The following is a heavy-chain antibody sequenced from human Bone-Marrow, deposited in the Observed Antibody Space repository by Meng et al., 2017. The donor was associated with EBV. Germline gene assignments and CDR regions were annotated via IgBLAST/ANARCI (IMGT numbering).Heavy chain of an antibody. Sequence: QVELVQSGAEVKKPGASLKASCKASGYTFTGYYIHWVRQAPGQGLEWVGWINPNSGGTNYAEKFQGRVTMTRDTSITTAFMELSSLKSDDTAVYYCAMGLATDFDYWGQGTLVTVSS. CDR3: AMGLATDFDY. V-gene: IGHV1-2*02. D-gene: IGHD5-12*01. CDR1: GYTFTGYY. J-gene: IGHJ4*02. CDR2: INPNSGGT.